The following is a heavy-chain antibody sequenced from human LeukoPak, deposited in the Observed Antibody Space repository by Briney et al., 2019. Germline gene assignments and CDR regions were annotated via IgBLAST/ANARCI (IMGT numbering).Heavy chain of an antibody. J-gene: IGHJ6*02. Sequence: GASVKVSCKASGYTFTSYAMNWVRQAPGQGLEWMGWINTNTGNPTYAQGFTGRFVFSLDTSVSTAYLQISSLKAEDIAVYYCARVHCSGGSCRSYYYYGMDVWGQGTTVTVSS. D-gene: IGHD2-15*01. V-gene: IGHV7-4-1*02. CDR1: GYTFTSYA. CDR3: ARVHCSGGSCRSYYYYGMDV. CDR2: INTNTGNP.